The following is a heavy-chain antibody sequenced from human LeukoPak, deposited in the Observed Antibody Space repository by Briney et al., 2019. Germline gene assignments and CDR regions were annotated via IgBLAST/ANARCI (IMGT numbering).Heavy chain of an antibody. CDR1: GFTFSRYA. D-gene: IGHD6-19*01. CDR3: AKDIAVSGTWGYFDN. Sequence: GSLRLSCAASGFTFSRYAKSWVRQAPGKGLEWVSAISGSGGSTYYADSVKGRFTISRDNSKNTLYLQMNSLRAEETAIYYCAKDIAVSGTWGYFDNWGQGTLVTVSS. CDR2: ISGSGGST. J-gene: IGHJ4*02. V-gene: IGHV3-23*01.